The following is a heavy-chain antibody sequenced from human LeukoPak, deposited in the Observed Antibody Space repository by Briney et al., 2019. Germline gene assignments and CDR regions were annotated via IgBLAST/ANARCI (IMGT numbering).Heavy chain of an antibody. J-gene: IGHJ6*03. CDR2: INHRGTT. CDR1: GGSFSGYH. V-gene: IGHV4-34*01. D-gene: IGHD5-24*01. CDR3: ARVAQGRWLQLSAYYYYYYYMDV. Sequence: TSETLSLTCAVCGGSFSGYHWSWIRQPPGKGLEWIGEINHRGTTNYNPSLKSRVTISVDTSKNQFSLKLSSVTAADTAVYYCARVAQGRWLQLSAYYYYYYYMDVWGKGTTVTVSS.